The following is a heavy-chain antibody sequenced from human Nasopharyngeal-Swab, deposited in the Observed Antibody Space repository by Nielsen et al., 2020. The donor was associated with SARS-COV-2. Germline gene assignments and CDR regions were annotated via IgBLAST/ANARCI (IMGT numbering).Heavy chain of an antibody. CDR1: GYTFTSYA. CDR3: AREEGGSYAY. D-gene: IGHD1-26*01. V-gene: IGHV1-3*01. J-gene: IGHJ4*02. Sequence: ASVKVSCKTSGYTFTSYAIHWVRQAPGQSLEWMGWINAGNGNTKYSQKFQVRVTITRDTSASTAYMELRSLISEDTAVYYCAREEGGSYAYWGQGTLVIVSS. CDR2: INAGNGNT.